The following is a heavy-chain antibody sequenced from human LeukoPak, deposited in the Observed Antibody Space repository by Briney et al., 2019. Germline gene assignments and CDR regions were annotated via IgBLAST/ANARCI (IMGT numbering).Heavy chain of an antibody. Sequence: QPGGSLRLSCAASGFTVSSNYMSWVRQAPGKGLEWVSVIYSGGSTYYADSVKGRFTISRDNSKNTLYLQMNSLRAEDTAVYYCASLGPIAAAGTSWFDPWGQGTLVTVSS. V-gene: IGHV3-66*01. D-gene: IGHD6-13*01. CDR3: ASLGPIAAAGTSWFDP. CDR2: IYSGGST. J-gene: IGHJ5*02. CDR1: GFTVSSNY.